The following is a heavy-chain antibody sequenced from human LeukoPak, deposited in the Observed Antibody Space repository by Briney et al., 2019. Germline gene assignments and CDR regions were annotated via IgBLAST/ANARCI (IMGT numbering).Heavy chain of an antibody. Sequence: PSETLSLTCTVSGGSISSGGYYWSWIRQHPGTGLEWIGYVYYSGSTYYNPSLKSRVTISVDTSKNQFSLKLSSVTAADTAVYYCARGGLVLNYWGQGTLVTVSS. CDR3: ARGGLVLNY. CDR2: VYYSGST. J-gene: IGHJ4*02. CDR1: GGSISSGGYY. D-gene: IGHD6-19*01. V-gene: IGHV4-61*08.